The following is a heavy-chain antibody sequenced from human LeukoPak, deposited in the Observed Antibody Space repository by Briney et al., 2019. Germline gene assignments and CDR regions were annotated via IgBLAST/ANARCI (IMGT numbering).Heavy chain of an antibody. V-gene: IGHV1-69*04. CDR2: IIPILGIA. D-gene: IGHD3-22*01. J-gene: IGHJ4*02. CDR1: GGTFSSYA. Sequence: SVKVSCKASGGTFSSYAISWVRQAPGQGLEWMGRIIPILGIANYAQKFQGRVTITADKSTSTAYMELSSLRSEDTAVYYCARGEFYYYDSSGYYYVAHFDYWGQGTLVAVSS. CDR3: ARGEFYYYDSSGYYYVAHFDY.